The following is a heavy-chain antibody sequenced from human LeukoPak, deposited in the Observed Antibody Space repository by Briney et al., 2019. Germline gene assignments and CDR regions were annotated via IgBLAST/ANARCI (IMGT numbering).Heavy chain of an antibody. V-gene: IGHV3-7*01. D-gene: IGHD3-10*01. CDR3: AKAMVRGVIIPGGY. Sequence: GGSLRLSCAASGFTFSSYWMSWVRQAPGKGLEWVANIKQDGSEKYYVDSVKGRFTISRDNAKNSLYLQMNSLRAEDTAVYYCAKAMVRGVIIPGGYWGQGTLVTVSS. J-gene: IGHJ4*02. CDR2: IKQDGSEK. CDR1: GFTFSSYW.